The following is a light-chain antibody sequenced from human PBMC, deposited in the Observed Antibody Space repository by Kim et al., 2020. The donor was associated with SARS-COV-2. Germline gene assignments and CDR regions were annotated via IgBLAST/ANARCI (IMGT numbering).Light chain of an antibody. Sequence: DIVMTQSPDSLAVSLGERATINCKSSQSVLYSSNNKNYLAWYQQKPGQPPKLLIYWASTRESGVPDRFSGSGSGTDFTLTNSSLQAEDVAVYYCQQYYSTPPLTFGGGTKVDIK. CDR2: WAS. J-gene: IGKJ4*01. V-gene: IGKV4-1*01. CDR1: QSVLYSSNNKNY. CDR3: QQYYSTPPLT.